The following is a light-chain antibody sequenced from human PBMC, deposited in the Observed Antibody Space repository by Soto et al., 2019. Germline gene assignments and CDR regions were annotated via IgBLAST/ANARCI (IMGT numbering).Light chain of an antibody. V-gene: IGLV1-47*01. Sequence: QSALTQPPSASGTPGQRVTISCSGSSSNIGSNYVYWYQQLPGTAPKLLIYRNNQRPSGVPDRFSGSKSGTSASLAIRGLRSEDEAIYYCAAGGPSLGGSYVCGPGT. CDR3: AAGGPSLGGSYV. CDR1: SSNIGSNY. CDR2: RNN. J-gene: IGLJ1*01.